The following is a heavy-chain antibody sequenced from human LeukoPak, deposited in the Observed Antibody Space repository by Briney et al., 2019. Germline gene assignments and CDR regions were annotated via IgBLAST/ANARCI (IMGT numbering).Heavy chain of an antibody. Sequence: SETLSLTCVVYGGSFSGYYWSWIRQPPGKGLEWIGEINYSGSTNYNPSLKSRVTMSVDTSKTQFSLKLTSVTAADTAVYYCARFVLPFYYGSRSHYFDYWGQGTLVTVSS. J-gene: IGHJ4*02. D-gene: IGHD3-10*01. CDR2: INYSGST. V-gene: IGHV4-34*01. CDR3: ARFVLPFYYGSRSHYFDY. CDR1: GGSFSGYY.